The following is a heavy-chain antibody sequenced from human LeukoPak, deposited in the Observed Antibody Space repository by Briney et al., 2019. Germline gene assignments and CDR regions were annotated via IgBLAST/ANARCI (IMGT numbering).Heavy chain of an antibody. V-gene: IGHV1-18*01. CDR3: ARSKAPYCGGDCYPYYYYYGMDV. CDR2: ISAYNGNT. Sequence: ASVKVSCKASGYTFTSYGISWVRQAPGQGLEWMGWISAYNGNTNYAQKLQGRVTMTTDTSTSTAYMELRSLRSDDTAVYYCARSKAPYCGGDCYPYYYYYGMDVWGQGTTVTVSS. J-gene: IGHJ6*02. CDR1: GYTFTSYG. D-gene: IGHD2-21*02.